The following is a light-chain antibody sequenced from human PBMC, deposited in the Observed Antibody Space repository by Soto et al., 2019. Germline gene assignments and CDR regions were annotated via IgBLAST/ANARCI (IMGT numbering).Light chain of an antibody. CDR2: GAS. Sequence: VVTQSPATLSVFLGETATLSCRASQSVSSDLAWYQQRPGQAPRLIISGASTRATGIPARFRGSGSGTEFRLTISSLLSEDFATYYCQQYTTWDPKMAFGRGTKVE. CDR3: QQYTTWDPKMA. J-gene: IGKJ1*01. CDR1: QSVSSD. V-gene: IGKV3-15*01.